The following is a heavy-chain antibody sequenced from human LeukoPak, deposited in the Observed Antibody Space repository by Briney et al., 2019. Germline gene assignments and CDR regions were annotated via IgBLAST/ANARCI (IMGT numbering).Heavy chain of an antibody. D-gene: IGHD1-7*01. CDR3: ARDLGSYELRGIDL. CDR2: INSDGSST. V-gene: IGHV3-74*01. CDR1: GFTFSQSW. J-gene: IGHJ5*02. Sequence: GGSLRPSCAGSGFTFSQSWMHWVRQAPGKGLVWVSRINSDGSSTTYGDSVKGRFTISRDNVKNVLYLQMHSLRAGDTAVYYCARDLGSYELRGIDLWGQGTLVTVSS.